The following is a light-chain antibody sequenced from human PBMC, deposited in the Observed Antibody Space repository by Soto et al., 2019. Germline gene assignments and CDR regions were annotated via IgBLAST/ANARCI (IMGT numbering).Light chain of an antibody. CDR3: QQYSSLWT. V-gene: IGKV3-20*01. Sequence: EIVLTQSPGTLSLSPGERATLSCRTSQSVSNNYLAWYQQKPGQAPRLLIYSASSRATGIPDRFSGSGSGTDFTLSISRLEPEDFAVYYCQQYSSLWTFGQGTKVEIK. J-gene: IGKJ1*01. CDR2: SAS. CDR1: QSVSNNY.